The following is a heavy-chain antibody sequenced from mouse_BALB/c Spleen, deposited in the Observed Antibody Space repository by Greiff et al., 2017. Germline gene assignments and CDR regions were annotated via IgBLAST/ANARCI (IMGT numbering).Heavy chain of an antibody. J-gene: IGHJ4*01. CDR3: TGCYYAMDY. Sequence: EVQLVESGGGLVKPGGSLKLSCAASGFTFSSYTMSWVRQTPEKRLEWVATISSGGSYTYYPDSVKGRFTISRDNAKNTLYLQMSSLKSEDTAMYYCTGCYYAMDYWGQGTSVTVSS. V-gene: IGHV5-6-4*01. CDR1: GFTFSSYT. CDR2: ISSGGSYT.